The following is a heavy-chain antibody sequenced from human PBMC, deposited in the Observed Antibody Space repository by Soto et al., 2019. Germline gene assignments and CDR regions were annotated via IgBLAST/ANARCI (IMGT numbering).Heavy chain of an antibody. J-gene: IGHJ4*02. CDR1: GFTFSSYA. CDR2: ISGSGGST. D-gene: IGHD6-13*01. CDR3: AKGEQQLVHLSN. V-gene: IGHV3-23*01. Sequence: EVPLLESGGGLVQPGGSLRLSCAASGFTFSSYAMSWVRQAPGKGLEWVSAISGSGGSTYYADSVKGRFTISRDNSKNTLYLQMNSLRAEDTAVYYCAKGEQQLVHLSNWGQGTLVTVSS.